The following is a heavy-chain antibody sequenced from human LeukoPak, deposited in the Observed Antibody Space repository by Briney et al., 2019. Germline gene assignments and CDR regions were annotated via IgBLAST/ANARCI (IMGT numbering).Heavy chain of an antibody. CDR1: GYTFTSYG. CDR2: ISAYNGNT. J-gene: IGHJ5*02. V-gene: IGHV1-18*01. CDR3: ARPFDDSSGYYYGNWFDP. Sequence: ASVKVSCKASGYTFTSYGISWVRQAPGQGLEWMGWISAYNGNTNYAQKLQGSVTMTTDTSTSTAYMELRSLRSDDTAVYYCARPFDDSSGYYYGNWFDPWGQGTLVTVSS. D-gene: IGHD3-22*01.